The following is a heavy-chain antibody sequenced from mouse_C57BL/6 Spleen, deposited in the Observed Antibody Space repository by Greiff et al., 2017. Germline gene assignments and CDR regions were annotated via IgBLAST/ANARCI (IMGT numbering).Heavy chain of an antibody. CDR2: IDPSASYT. CDR3: AGRDAMDY. CDR1: GYTFTSYW. Sequence: VQLQQPGAELVKPGASVKLSCKASGYTFTSYWMQWVKQRPGQGLEWIGVIDPSASYTNYNENFTGKATLTVDTSSSTAYMRLSSLTSDDSACYCGAGRDAMDYWGQGTTVTVSS. V-gene: IGHV1-50*01. J-gene: IGHJ4*01.